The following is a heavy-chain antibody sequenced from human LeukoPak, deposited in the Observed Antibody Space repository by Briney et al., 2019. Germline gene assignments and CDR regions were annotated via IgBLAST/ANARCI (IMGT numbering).Heavy chain of an antibody. J-gene: IGHJ4*02. Sequence: KPSETPSLTCAVYGGSFSGYYWSWIRQPPGKGLEWIGEINHSGSTNYNPSLKSRVTISVDTSKNQFSLKLSSVTAADTAVYYCARGTLGTPEQWLLLRPFDYWGQGTLVTVSS. CDR3: ARGTLGTPEQWLLLRPFDY. CDR1: GGSFSGYY. CDR2: INHSGST. D-gene: IGHD6-19*01. V-gene: IGHV4-34*01.